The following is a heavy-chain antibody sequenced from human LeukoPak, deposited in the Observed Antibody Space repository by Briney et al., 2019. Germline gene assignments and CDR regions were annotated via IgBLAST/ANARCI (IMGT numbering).Heavy chain of an antibody. CDR1: GGSISSSNW. D-gene: IGHD3-10*02. CDR2: IYHSGST. CDR3: ARGPLTLRSVLNPHVDI. V-gene: IGHV4-4*02. J-gene: IGHJ3*02. Sequence: SETLSLTCAVSGGSISSSNWWSWVRQPPGKGLEWIGEIYHSGSTYYNPSLKSRVTISVDTSKNQFSLKLSSVTAADTAVYYCARGPLTLRSVLNPHVDIWGLGTMVTVSS.